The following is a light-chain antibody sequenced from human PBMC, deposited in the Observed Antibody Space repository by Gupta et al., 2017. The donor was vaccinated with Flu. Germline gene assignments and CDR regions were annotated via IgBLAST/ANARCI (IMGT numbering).Light chain of an antibody. Sequence: SSELTQDPAVSVALGQTVRITCQGDSLRSYYASWYQQKPGQAPVLVIYGKNNRPSGVPDRFSGSISGNTASLTITGAQAEEEADYYCNSRDSSGNPLYVFGAGTKVTVL. V-gene: IGLV3-19*01. CDR3: NSRDSSGNPLYV. CDR2: GKN. CDR1: SLRSYY. J-gene: IGLJ1*01.